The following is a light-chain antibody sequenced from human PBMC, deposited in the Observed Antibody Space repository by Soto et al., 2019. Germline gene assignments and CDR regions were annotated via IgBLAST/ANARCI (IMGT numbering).Light chain of an antibody. J-gene: IGKJ1*01. Sequence: ETVLTQSPGTLSLSPGERATLSCRASQDIRSNYLAWYRQTPGQAPRLLIYGASKRASGIADRFSGSGSGTDFTLIISRLEPEDFALYYCQQYDSSPWTFGQGTKVE. CDR2: GAS. V-gene: IGKV3-20*01. CDR3: QQYDSSPWT. CDR1: QDIRSNY.